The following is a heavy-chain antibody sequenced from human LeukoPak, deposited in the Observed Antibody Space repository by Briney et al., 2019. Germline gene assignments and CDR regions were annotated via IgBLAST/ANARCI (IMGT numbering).Heavy chain of an antibody. D-gene: IGHD6-13*01. Sequence: SETLSLTCIVSGYSITSGYYWGWIRQPPGKGLEWIGSIYYSGSTYYNPSLKSRVTISVDTSKNQFSLKLSSVTAADTAVYYCARLQRWYYFDYWGQGTLVTVSS. CDR3: ARLQRWYYFDY. V-gene: IGHV4-38-2*02. CDR1: GYSITSGYY. J-gene: IGHJ4*02. CDR2: IYYSGST.